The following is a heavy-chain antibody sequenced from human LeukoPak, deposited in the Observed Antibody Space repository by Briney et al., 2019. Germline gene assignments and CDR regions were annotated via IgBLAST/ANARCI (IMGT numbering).Heavy chain of an antibody. CDR3: AAGSAFDI. Sequence: PPETLSLTCAVYGGSFSGYYWSWIRQPPGKGLEWIGEINHSGSTNYNPSLKSRVTISVDTSKNQFSLRLSSVTAADTAVYYCAAGSAFDIWGQGTMVTVSS. D-gene: IGHD3-10*01. CDR1: GGSFSGYY. V-gene: IGHV4-34*01. J-gene: IGHJ3*02. CDR2: INHSGST.